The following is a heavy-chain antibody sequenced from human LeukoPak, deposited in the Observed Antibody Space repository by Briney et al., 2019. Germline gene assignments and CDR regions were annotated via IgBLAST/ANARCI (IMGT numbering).Heavy chain of an antibody. CDR3: ARSQITIFGVVIPSFDY. CDR1: GFTFSSYS. J-gene: IGHJ4*02. CDR2: ISSSSSYI. Sequence: PGGSLRLSCAASGFTFSSYSMNWVRQAPGKGLEWVSSISSSSSYIYYADSVKGRFTISRDNAKNSLYLQMNSLRAEDTAVYYCARSQITIFGVVIPSFDYWGQGTLVTVSS. V-gene: IGHV3-21*01. D-gene: IGHD3-3*01.